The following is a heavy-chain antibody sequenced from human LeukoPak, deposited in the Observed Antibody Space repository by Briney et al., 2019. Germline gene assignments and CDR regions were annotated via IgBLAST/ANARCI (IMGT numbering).Heavy chain of an antibody. CDR1: GGSISSSSYY. J-gene: IGHJ4*02. V-gene: IGHV4-39*07. D-gene: IGHD5-18*01. CDR3: AGDRGDTAMVPDY. Sequence: SETLSLTCTVSGGSISSSSYYWGWIRQPPGKGLEWIGSIYYSGSTYYNPSLKNRVTISVDTSKNQFSLKLSSVTAADTAVYYCAGDRGDTAMVPDYWGQGTLVTVSS. CDR2: IYYSGST.